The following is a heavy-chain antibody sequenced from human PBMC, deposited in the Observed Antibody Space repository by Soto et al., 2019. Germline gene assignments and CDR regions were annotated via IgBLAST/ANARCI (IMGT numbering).Heavy chain of an antibody. CDR1: GGTFSSYA. D-gene: IGHD1-26*01. Sequence: VASVKVSCKASGGTFSSYAISWVRQAPGQGLEWMGGIIPIFGTANYAQKFQGRVTITADESTSTAYMELSSLRSEDTAVYYCPSPKGLGSYSPFDYWGQGTLVTVSS. CDR3: PSPKGLGSYSPFDY. V-gene: IGHV1-69*13. CDR2: IIPIFGTA. J-gene: IGHJ4*02.